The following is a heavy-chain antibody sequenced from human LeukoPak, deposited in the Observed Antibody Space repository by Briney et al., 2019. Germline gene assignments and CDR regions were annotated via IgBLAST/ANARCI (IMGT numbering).Heavy chain of an antibody. Sequence: GGSLRLSCAASGFTFSNYGMHWVRQAPGKGLEWVAVIWYDGSNKYYADSVKGRFTISRDKSKNTLYLRMNSLRAEDTAVYYCARGLFVVVPAAIVSDFDYWGQGALVTVSS. J-gene: IGHJ4*02. D-gene: IGHD2-2*01. V-gene: IGHV3-33*01. CDR1: GFTFSNYG. CDR2: IWYDGSNK. CDR3: ARGLFVVVPAAIVSDFDY.